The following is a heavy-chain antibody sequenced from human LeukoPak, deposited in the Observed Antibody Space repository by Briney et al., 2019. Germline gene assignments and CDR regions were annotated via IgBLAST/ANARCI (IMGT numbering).Heavy chain of an antibody. V-gene: IGHV4-59*01. CDR1: AGSISPYY. D-gene: IGHD1-1*01. Sequence: SETLSLTCTVSAGSISPYYWSWIRQTPGKGLEWIGYSLYSGTTTNYNPSLKRRVTISLDTSKNQFSLKLSCVAAADMAVYYLARLGDWNDLVYWGQGTLVTVSS. CDR2: SLYSGTTT. J-gene: IGHJ4*02. CDR3: ARLGDWNDLVY.